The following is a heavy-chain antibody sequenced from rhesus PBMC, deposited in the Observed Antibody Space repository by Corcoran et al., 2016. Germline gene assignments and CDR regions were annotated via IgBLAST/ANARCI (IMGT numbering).Heavy chain of an antibody. J-gene: IGHJ4*01. CDR2: ISRDGSST. CDR1: GFPFSSYW. V-gene: IGHV3-119*01. CDR3: TTGGLH. D-gene: IGHD6-25*01. Sequence: EVQLVESGGALVPPGGSLRLSCAAAGFPFSSYWLYWVRQAPGKGLEWVSRISRDGSSTSYADSVKCRFTISRENAKNSLYLQMNSLRAEDTAVYYCTTGGLHWGQGVLVTVSS.